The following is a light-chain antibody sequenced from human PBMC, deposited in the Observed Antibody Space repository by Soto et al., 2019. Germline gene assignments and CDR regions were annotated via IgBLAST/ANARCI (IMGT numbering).Light chain of an antibody. J-gene: IGLJ3*02. CDR3: SSFTSSNTWV. CDR2: EVA. Sequence: QSALTQPASVSASPGQSITISCTGTSSDVGSYDYVSWFQQHPGKAPKVLIYEVADRPSGVSDHFSGSKSGNTASLTISGLQTEDEGDYYCSSFTSSNTWVFGGGTKLTVL. V-gene: IGLV2-14*01. CDR1: SSDVGSYDY.